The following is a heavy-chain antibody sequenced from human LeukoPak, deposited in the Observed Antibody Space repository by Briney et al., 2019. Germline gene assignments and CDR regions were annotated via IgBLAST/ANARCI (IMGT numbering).Heavy chain of an antibody. V-gene: IGHV3-30-3*01. D-gene: IGHD6-19*01. J-gene: IGHJ6*02. Sequence: PGGSLRPSCAASGFTFSSYAMHWVRQAPGKGLEWVAVISYDGSNKYCADSVKGRFTISRDNSKNTLYLQMNSLRAEDTAVYYCARTPPAQWLSTYYYYGMDVWGQGTTVTVSS. CDR1: GFTFSSYA. CDR2: ISYDGSNK. CDR3: ARTPPAQWLSTYYYYGMDV.